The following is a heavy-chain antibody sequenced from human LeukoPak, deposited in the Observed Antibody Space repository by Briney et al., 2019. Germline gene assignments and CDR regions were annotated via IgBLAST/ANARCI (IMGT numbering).Heavy chain of an antibody. V-gene: IGHV4-39*07. CDR3: ARESAADYYDTSGYYRYFDY. J-gene: IGHJ4*02. Sequence: SETLSLTCTVSGGSISSSTYYWGWIRQPPGKGLEWIGTIYYSGSTYYNPSLQSRVTISVDTSKNQFSLKLSSVTAADTALYYCARESAADYYDTSGYYRYFDYWGQGTLVTVSS. D-gene: IGHD3-22*01. CDR2: IYYSGST. CDR1: GGSISSSTYY.